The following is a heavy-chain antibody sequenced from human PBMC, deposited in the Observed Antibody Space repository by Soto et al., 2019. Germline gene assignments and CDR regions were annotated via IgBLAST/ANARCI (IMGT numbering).Heavy chain of an antibody. Sequence: ASVKVSCKASGYTFTSYAMHWVRQAPGQRLEWMGWINAGNGNTKYSQKFQGRVTITRDTSASTAYMELSSLRSEDTAVYYCARDWAEQLSNWFDPWGQGPLVTVSS. D-gene: IGHD6-6*01. V-gene: IGHV1-3*01. J-gene: IGHJ5*02. CDR3: ARDWAEQLSNWFDP. CDR1: GYTFTSYA. CDR2: INAGNGNT.